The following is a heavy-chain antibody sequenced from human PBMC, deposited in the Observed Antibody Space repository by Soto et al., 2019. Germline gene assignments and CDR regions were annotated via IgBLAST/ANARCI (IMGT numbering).Heavy chain of an antibody. CDR2: ISAYNGKR. Sequence: QGQLLQSGDEVKKPGASVRVSCMASGYDFTSYGISWVRQAPGQGLEWVSWISAYNGKRDTAQKFQGRVTMTLDTGTDTAHMDLGDLTSADTAGYYCASGRMVASIHDAFEIWGQGTMVAVSS. J-gene: IGHJ3*02. CDR3: ASGRMVASIHDAFEI. V-gene: IGHV1-18*01. CDR1: GYDFTSYG. D-gene: IGHD5-12*01.